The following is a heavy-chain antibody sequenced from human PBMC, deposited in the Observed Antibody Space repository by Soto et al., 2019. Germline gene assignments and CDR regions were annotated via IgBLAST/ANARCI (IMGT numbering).Heavy chain of an antibody. D-gene: IGHD2-15*01. J-gene: IGHJ6*01. CDR1: GFTFSSYG. Sequence: GGSLRLSCAASGFTFSSYGMHWVRQAPGKGLEWVAVISYDGSNKYYADSVKGRFTISRDNSKNTLYLQMNSLRAEDTAVYYCAKGSLVVVAATQPYYSYGMDVCGQMTVVTDSS. V-gene: IGHV3-30*18. CDR3: AKGSLVVVAATQPYYSYGMDV. CDR2: ISYDGSNK.